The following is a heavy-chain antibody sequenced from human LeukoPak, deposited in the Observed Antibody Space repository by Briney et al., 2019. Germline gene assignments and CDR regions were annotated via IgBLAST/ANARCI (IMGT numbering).Heavy chain of an antibody. V-gene: IGHV3-48*03. D-gene: IGHD6-6*01. CDR1: GFTFSSYE. J-gene: IGHJ6*03. Sequence: GGSLRLSCAASGFTFSSYEMNWVRQAPGKGLEWVSYISSSGSTIYYADSVKGRFTISRDNAKNSLYLQMNSLRAEDTAVYYCARGYRLAARRLLPMDVWGKGTTVTASS. CDR3: ARGYRLAARRLLPMDV. CDR2: ISSSGSTI.